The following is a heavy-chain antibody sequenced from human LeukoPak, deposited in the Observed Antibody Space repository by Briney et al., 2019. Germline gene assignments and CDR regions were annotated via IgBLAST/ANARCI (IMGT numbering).Heavy chain of an antibody. CDR2: INPNIGDT. Sequence: ASVKVSCKASGYTFIGYYLHWVRQAPGQGLEWLGRINPNIGDTNYAQSFQGRVTMTRDTSISTAYMELSRLTSDHTAIYYCARDHPDCSGDSCYSWGQGTLVTVSS. CDR1: GYTFIGYY. J-gene: IGHJ4*02. CDR3: ARDHPDCSGDSCYS. V-gene: IGHV1-2*06. D-gene: IGHD2-15*01.